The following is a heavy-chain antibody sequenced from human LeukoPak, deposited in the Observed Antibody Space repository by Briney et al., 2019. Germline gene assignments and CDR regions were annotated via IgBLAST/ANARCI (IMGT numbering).Heavy chain of an antibody. CDR1: GGTFISSA. J-gene: IGHJ4*02. V-gene: IGHV1-69*05. CDR2: IIPIFGTA. D-gene: IGHD3-22*01. Sequence: GASXKVSCKASGGTFISSAISWVRQAPGQGLEWMGRIIPIFGTANYAQKFQGRVTITTDETTSTAYMELSSLRSEDTAVYYCARELLIGSSPHFDYWGQGTLVTVSS. CDR3: ARELLIGSSPHFDY.